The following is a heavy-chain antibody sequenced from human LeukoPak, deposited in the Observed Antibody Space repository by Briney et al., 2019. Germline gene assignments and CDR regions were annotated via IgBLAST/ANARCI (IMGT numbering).Heavy chain of an antibody. Sequence: PSETLSLTCAVSGGSISSYYWSWIRQPPGKGLERIGYIYYSGSTNYNPSLKSRVTISVDTSKNQFSLKLSSVTAADTAVYYCARHNNYYYGMDVWGQGTTVTVSS. CDR1: GGSISSYY. CDR3: ARHNNYYYGMDV. J-gene: IGHJ6*02. V-gene: IGHV4-59*08. CDR2: IYYSGST.